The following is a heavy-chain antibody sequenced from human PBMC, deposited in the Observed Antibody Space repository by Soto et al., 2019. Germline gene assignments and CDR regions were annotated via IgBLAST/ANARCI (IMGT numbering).Heavy chain of an antibody. CDR3: AREDYYGSGTYDY. V-gene: IGHV1-8*01. J-gene: IGHJ4*02. CDR2: MNPNSGNT. CDR1: GYTFTNYN. Sequence: QVQLVQSGAEVKKPGASVKVSCKASGYTFTNYNINWVRQATGQGLEWMGWMNPNSGNTGYAQTFQGRVTMTGSPAISTAYMELSSLRSEDTAVYYCAREDYYGSGTYDYWGQGTLVTVSS. D-gene: IGHD3-10*01.